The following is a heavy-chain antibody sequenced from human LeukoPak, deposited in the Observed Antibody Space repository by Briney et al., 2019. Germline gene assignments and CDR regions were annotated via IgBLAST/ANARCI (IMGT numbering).Heavy chain of an antibody. J-gene: IGHJ4*02. CDR2: ISSSSSYI. CDR3: ARAPYVYSGHHDY. V-gene: IGHV3-21*01. Sequence: KPGGSLRLSCAASGFTFSSYSMNWVRQAPGKGLEWVSSISSSSSYIYYADSVKGRFTISRDNAKNSLYLQMNSLRAEDTAVYYCARAPYVYSGHHDYWGQGTLVTVSS. CDR1: GFTFSSYS. D-gene: IGHD3-16*01.